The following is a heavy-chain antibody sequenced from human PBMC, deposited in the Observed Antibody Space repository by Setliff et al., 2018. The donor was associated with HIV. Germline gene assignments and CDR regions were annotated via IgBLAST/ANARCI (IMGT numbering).Heavy chain of an antibody. Sequence: SETLSLTCTVSGGSISSGSYYWSWIRQHPGKGLEWIGYIYYSGSTYYNPSLKSRVTMSLDTSKNQFSLKLNSVTAADTAVYYCARGYSSGWTGYFDYWGQGTLVTVSS. J-gene: IGHJ4*02. CDR2: IYYSGST. V-gene: IGHV4-31*03. CDR3: ARGYSSGWTGYFDY. D-gene: IGHD6-19*01. CDR1: GGSISSGSYY.